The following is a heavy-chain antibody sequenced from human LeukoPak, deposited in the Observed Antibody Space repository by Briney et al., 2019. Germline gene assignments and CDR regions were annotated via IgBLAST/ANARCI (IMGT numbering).Heavy chain of an antibody. CDR2: IYYSGST. Sequence: SETLSLTCTVSGGSISSYYWSWIRQPPGKGLEWIGYIYYSGSTNYNPSLKSRVTISVDTSKNQFSLKLSSVTAADTAVYYCARRTATKVGATLWWYFDLWGRGTLVTVSS. CDR3: ARRTATKVGATLWWYFDL. CDR1: GGSISSYY. V-gene: IGHV4-59*08. J-gene: IGHJ2*01. D-gene: IGHD1-26*01.